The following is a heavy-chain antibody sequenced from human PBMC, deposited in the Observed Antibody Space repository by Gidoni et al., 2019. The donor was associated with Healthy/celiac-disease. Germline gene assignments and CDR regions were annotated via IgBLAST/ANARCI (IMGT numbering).Heavy chain of an antibody. J-gene: IGHJ4*02. D-gene: IGHD6-19*01. Sequence: QVQLVESGGGVVQPGRSLRLSCAASGFTFSSYGMHWVRQAPGKGLEWVAVISYDGSNKYYADSVKGRFTISRDNSKNTLYLKMNSLRAEDTAVYYCAKGGLSGWYGSLDYWGQGTLVTVSS. V-gene: IGHV3-30*18. CDR1: GFTFSSYG. CDR3: AKGGLSGWYGSLDY. CDR2: ISYDGSNK.